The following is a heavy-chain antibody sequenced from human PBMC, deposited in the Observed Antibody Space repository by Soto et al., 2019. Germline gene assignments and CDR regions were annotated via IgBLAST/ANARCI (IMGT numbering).Heavy chain of an antibody. CDR3: ARGPTTDKVDF. CDR1: GGSISSGNYY. V-gene: IGHV4-30-4*01. Sequence: SETLSLTCTVSGGSISSGNYYWSWIRQPPGKGLEWIGYIYNSGSTYYNPSLKSRVTISVDTSKNQFSLKLSSVTAADTAVYYCARGPTTDKVDFWGQGTLVTVSS. J-gene: IGHJ4*02. CDR2: IYNSGST. D-gene: IGHD4-17*01.